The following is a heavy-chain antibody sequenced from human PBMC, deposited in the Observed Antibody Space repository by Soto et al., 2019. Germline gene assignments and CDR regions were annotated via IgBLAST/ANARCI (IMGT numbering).Heavy chain of an antibody. CDR1: GGTFSSYA. Sequence: VKVSCKASGGTFSSYAISWVRQAPGQGLEWMGGIIPIFGTANYAQKFQGRVTITADESTSTAYMELSSLRSDDTAVYYCARGDCSGGSCHEKYYYYYYGMDVWGQGTTVTVSS. V-gene: IGHV1-69*13. CDR2: IIPIFGTA. J-gene: IGHJ6*02. D-gene: IGHD2-15*01. CDR3: ARGDCSGGSCHEKYYYYYYGMDV.